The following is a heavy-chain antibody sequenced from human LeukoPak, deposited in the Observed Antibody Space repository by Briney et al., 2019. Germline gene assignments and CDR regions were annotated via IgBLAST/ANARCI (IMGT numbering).Heavy chain of an antibody. V-gene: IGHV1-2*02. CDR1: GYTFTSYY. D-gene: IGHD3-9*01. CDR2: INPNSGGT. CDR3: AREPLRYFDWLLHAFDI. Sequence: ASVKVSCKASGYTFTSYYIHWVRQAPGQGLEWMGWINPNSGGTNYAQKFQGRVTMTRDTSISTAYMELSRLRSDDTAVYYCAREPLRYFDWLLHAFDIWGQGTMVTVSS. J-gene: IGHJ3*02.